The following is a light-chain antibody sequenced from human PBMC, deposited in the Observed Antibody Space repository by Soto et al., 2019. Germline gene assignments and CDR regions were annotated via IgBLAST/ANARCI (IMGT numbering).Light chain of an antibody. Sequence: DIQMTQSPSTLSASVGDRVTITCRASQSISSWLAWYQQKPGRAPKVLIFDASSLESGVPSRFSGSGFGTDFTLTISSLQAEDFASYYCQQLRSYPSTFGGGTKVDIK. J-gene: IGKJ4*01. V-gene: IGKV1-5*01. CDR3: QQLRSYPST. CDR1: QSISSW. CDR2: DAS.